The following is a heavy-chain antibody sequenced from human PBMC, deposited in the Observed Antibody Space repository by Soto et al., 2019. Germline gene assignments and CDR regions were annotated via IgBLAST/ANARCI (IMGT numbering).Heavy chain of an antibody. Sequence: QVQLQESGPGLVKPSQTLSLTCTVSGGSISSGGYYWSWIRQHPGKGLEWIGYIYYSGSTYYNPSLKSRVTVSVDTSKNQFSLKLSSVTAADTAVYYCARQSSGWYLDGMDVWGQGTTVTVSS. V-gene: IGHV4-31*03. CDR2: IYYSGST. J-gene: IGHJ6*02. CDR1: GGSISSGGYY. D-gene: IGHD6-19*01. CDR3: ARQSSGWYLDGMDV.